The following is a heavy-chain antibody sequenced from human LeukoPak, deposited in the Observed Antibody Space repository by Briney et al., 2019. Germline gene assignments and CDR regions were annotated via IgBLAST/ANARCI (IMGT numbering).Heavy chain of an antibody. Sequence: GASVKVSCKASGYTLTSYGISWVRQAPGQGLEWMGRIIPILGIANYAQKFQGRVTITADKSTSTAYMELSSLRSEDTAVYYCARLLGPRDYWGQGTLVTVSS. CDR1: GYTLTSYG. CDR2: IIPILGIA. J-gene: IGHJ4*02. V-gene: IGHV1-69*04. CDR3: ARLLGPRDY.